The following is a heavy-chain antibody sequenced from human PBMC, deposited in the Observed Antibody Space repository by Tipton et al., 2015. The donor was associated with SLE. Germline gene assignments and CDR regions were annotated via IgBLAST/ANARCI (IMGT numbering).Heavy chain of an antibody. D-gene: IGHD1-1*01. J-gene: IGHJ4*02. CDR3: VRDHGGWVPFFDY. CDR2: MSYSGNT. V-gene: IGHV4-30-4*08. Sequence: TLSLTCTVSGGSISSSSYYWGWIRQPPGKGLEWIGYMSYSGNTYYNPSLKSRVSVSVDTSKNQFSLKLSSVTAADTAVYYCVRDHGGWVPFFDYWGQGILVTVSS. CDR1: GGSISSSSYY.